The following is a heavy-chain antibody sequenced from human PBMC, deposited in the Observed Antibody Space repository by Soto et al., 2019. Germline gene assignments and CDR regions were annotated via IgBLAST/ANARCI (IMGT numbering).Heavy chain of an antibody. Sequence: PGGSLRLSCAASGFTFSSYAMHWVRQAPGKGLEWVAVISYDGSNKYYADSVKGRFTISRDNSKNTLYLQMNSLRVEDAAVYYCVRQNWDSYFSYFDSWGQGT. CDR2: ISYDGSNK. J-gene: IGHJ4*02. CDR1: GFTFSSYA. D-gene: IGHD2-21*01. CDR3: VRQNWDSYFSYFDS. V-gene: IGHV3-30-3*01.